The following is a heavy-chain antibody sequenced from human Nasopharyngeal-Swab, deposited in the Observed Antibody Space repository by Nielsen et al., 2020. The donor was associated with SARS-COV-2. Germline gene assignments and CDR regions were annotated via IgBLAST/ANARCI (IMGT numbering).Heavy chain of an antibody. J-gene: IGHJ6*02. CDR2: IYYSGST. D-gene: IGHD4-17*01. CDR1: GGSISSYY. Sequence: SCTVSGGSISSYYWSWIRQPPGKGLEWIGYIYYSGSTNYNPSLKSRVTISVDTSKNQFSLKLSSVTAADTAVYYCAREVTNYGMDVWGQGTTVTVS. V-gene: IGHV4-59*01. CDR3: AREVTNYGMDV.